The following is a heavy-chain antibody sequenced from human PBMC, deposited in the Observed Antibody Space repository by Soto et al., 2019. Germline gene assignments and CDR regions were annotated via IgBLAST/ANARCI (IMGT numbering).Heavy chain of an antibody. Sequence: EAQLSESGGDLVQPGGSLRLSCAASGFTFSSHGMGWVRQAPGKGLEWISGLSRGGGSTYYADSVKGRFTISRDNSKNTLELIMNRLRVEDTAVYHCVRDGQYGTDGYDIWGQGTMVTVAS. CDR2: LSRGGGST. CDR1: GFTFSSHG. J-gene: IGHJ3*02. D-gene: IGHD1-1*01. CDR3: VRDGQYGTDGYDI. V-gene: IGHV3-23*01.